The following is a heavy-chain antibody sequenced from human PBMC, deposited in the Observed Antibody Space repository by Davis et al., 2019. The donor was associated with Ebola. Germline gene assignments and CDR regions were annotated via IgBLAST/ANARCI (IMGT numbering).Heavy chain of an antibody. D-gene: IGHD3-10*01. CDR2: IYHSGST. CDR3: ARDSMVQGVLYYYGMDV. Sequence: SETLSLTCAVSGGSISSSNWWSWVRQPPGKGLEWIGEIYHSGSTNYNPSLKSRVTISVDKSKNQFSLKLSSVTAADTAVYYCARDSMVQGVLYYYGMDVWGQGTTVTVSS. CDR1: GGSISSSNW. J-gene: IGHJ6*02. V-gene: IGHV4-4*02.